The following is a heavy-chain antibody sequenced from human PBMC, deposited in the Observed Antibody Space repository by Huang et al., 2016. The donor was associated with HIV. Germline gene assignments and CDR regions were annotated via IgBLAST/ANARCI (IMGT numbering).Heavy chain of an antibody. Sequence: QLQLQESGPGLVKPSETLSLTCTVSGGSISSSSYSGAWIRQPPGKGLECIGSIYYSGSTYHNPALKSRVTISVDTSKNQFSLKLSSVTAADTAVYYCARLSIGATFGFDIWGQGTMVTVSS. CDR1: GGSISSSSYS. CDR3: ARLSIGATFGFDI. J-gene: IGHJ3*02. CDR2: IYYSGST. D-gene: IGHD3-10*01. V-gene: IGHV4-39*01.